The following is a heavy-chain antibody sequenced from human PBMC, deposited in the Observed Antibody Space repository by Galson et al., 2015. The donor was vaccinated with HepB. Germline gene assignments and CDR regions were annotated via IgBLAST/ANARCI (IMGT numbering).Heavy chain of an antibody. D-gene: IGHD3-10*01. J-gene: IGHJ4*02. V-gene: IGHV4-34*01. CDR2: INHSGST. CDR3: ARVSTMVRGVDN. Sequence: ETLSLTCAVYGGSFSGYYWSWIRQPPGKGLEWIGEINHSGSTNYNPSLKSRVTISVDTSKNQFSLKLSSVTAADTAVYYCARVSTMVRGVDNWGQGTLVTVSS. CDR1: GGSFSGYY.